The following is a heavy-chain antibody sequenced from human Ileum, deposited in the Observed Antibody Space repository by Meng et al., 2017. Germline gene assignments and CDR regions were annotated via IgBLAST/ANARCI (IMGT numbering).Heavy chain of an antibody. CDR1: GYTSTNTF. D-gene: IGHD2/OR15-2a*01. V-gene: IGHV1-46*01. CDR3: ATEYTATHRIDY. CDR2: VNPTGSAT. Sequence: HVQLRQSGAEVTMPGASGKLSCKASGYTSTNTFMHWVRQAPGQGLEWMGTVNPTGSATVYAQKFQGRVTMTRDTSTSTVYMELSSLRSEDMAVYYCATEYTATHRIDYWGLGTLVTVSS. J-gene: IGHJ4*02.